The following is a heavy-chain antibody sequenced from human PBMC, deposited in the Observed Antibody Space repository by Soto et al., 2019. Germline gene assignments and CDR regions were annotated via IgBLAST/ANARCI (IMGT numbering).Heavy chain of an antibody. CDR3: ARVHSSSSGVFYYYYGMDV. CDR1: GFTFSSYL. Sequence: GGSLRLSCAASGFTFSSYLMHWVRQAPGKGLVWVSRINSDGSSTSYADSVKGRFTISRDNAKNTLYLQMNSLGAEDTDVYYCARVHSSSSGVFYYYYGMDVWGQGTTVTV. V-gene: IGHV3-74*01. CDR2: INSDGSST. J-gene: IGHJ6*02. D-gene: IGHD6-6*01.